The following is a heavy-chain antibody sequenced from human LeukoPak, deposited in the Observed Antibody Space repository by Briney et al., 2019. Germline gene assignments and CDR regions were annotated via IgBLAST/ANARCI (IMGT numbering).Heavy chain of an antibody. D-gene: IGHD6-13*01. CDR3: ARGVYSSSWYGDALDI. CDR2: ISSSISLM. V-gene: IGHV3-48*01. J-gene: IGHJ3*02. Sequence: PGGSLRLYCAASGFTFSSYNMNWVRQAPGKGLEWVSYISSSISLMYYADSVRGRFTISRDNAKNSLYLQMNSLRAEDTAVYYCARGVYSSSWYGDALDIWGQGTMVSVSS. CDR1: GFTFSSYN.